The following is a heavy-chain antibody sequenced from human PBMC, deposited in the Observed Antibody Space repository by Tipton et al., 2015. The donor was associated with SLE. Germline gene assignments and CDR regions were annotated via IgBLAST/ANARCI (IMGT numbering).Heavy chain of an antibody. V-gene: IGHV4-61*02. CDR1: GGSISSGSYS. CDR3: ARQRLRLLSPLDS. D-gene: IGHD3-16*01. CDR2: IYTSGST. Sequence: TLSLTCTVSGGSISSGSYSWIWIRQPAGKELEWIGRIYTSGSTNYNPSLKSRVTISVDTSKNQFSLNLISVTAADTAVYYCARQRLRLLSPLDSWGQGTTVTVSS. J-gene: IGHJ6*02.